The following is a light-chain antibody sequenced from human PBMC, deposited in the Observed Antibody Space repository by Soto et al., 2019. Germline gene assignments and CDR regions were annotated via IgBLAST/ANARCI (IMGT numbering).Light chain of an antibody. CDR2: SNN. CDR3: AAWDDSLNGRV. CDR1: SSNIGSNT. Sequence: QPVLTQPPSASGTPGQRVTISCSGSSSNIGSNTVNWYQQLPGTAPKLLIYSNNQRPSGVPDRFSGSKSSTSASLAISGLQSEDEADYYCAAWDDSLNGRVFGGGTKVTVL. J-gene: IGLJ3*02. V-gene: IGLV1-44*01.